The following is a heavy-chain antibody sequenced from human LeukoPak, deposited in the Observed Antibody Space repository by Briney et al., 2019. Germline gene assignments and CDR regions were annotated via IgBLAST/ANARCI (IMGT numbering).Heavy chain of an antibody. Sequence: GGSLRLSCAASGFTFSSYAMSWVRQAPGKGLEWVSAISGSGGSTYYADSVKGRSTISRDNSKNTLYLQMNSLRAEDTAVYYCAKDARGILLWFGELLFYFDYWGQGTLVTVSS. CDR2: ISGSGGST. CDR1: GFTFSSYA. CDR3: AKDARGILLWFGELLFYFDY. D-gene: IGHD3-10*01. J-gene: IGHJ4*02. V-gene: IGHV3-23*01.